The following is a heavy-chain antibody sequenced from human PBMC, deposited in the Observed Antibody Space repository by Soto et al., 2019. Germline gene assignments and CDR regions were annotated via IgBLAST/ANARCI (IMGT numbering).Heavy chain of an antibody. CDR1: GGSISSYY. J-gene: IGHJ4*02. D-gene: IGHD5-12*01. Sequence: QVQLQESGPGLVKPSETLSLTCTVSGGSISSYYWSWIRQPPGKGLEWTGYIYYSGSTNYNPSLKSRVTISVDTSKNQFSLKLSSVTAADTAVYYCARQSSVGYDSDYWGQGTLVTVSS. CDR3: ARQSSVGYDSDY. V-gene: IGHV4-59*08. CDR2: IYYSGST.